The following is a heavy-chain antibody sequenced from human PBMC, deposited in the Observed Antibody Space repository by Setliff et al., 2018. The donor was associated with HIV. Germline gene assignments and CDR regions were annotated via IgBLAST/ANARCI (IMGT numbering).Heavy chain of an antibody. D-gene: IGHD3-10*01. Sequence: AGGSLRLSCATSGFTFTTHGMHWVRQAPGKGLEWVAFISFDGDERYYSNSVKGRFTISRDNSKNTLYVQMNSLRVEDTAVYYCARDQLAMVRRNGMDVWGQGTTVTVSS. J-gene: IGHJ6*02. CDR1: GFTFTTHG. V-gene: IGHV3-30*03. CDR3: ARDQLAMVRRNGMDV. CDR2: ISFDGDER.